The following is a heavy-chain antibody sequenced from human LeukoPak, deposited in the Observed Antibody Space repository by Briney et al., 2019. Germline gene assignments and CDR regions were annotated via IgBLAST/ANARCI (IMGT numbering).Heavy chain of an antibody. Sequence: GGSLRLSCAASGFTFSSYSMSWVRQAPGKGPEWVSAIDSSTTRIYYANSVRGRFTISRDNAKNSLDLQMNSLRAEDTAVYYCVRGGTYCDSTCKGADYWGQGTLVAVSS. J-gene: IGHJ4*02. CDR2: IDSSTTRI. CDR3: VRGGTYCDSTCKGADY. D-gene: IGHD2/OR15-2a*01. CDR1: GFTFSSYS. V-gene: IGHV3-21*01.